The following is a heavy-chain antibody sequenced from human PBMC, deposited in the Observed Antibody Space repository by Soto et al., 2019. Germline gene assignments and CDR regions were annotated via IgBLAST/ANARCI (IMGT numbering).Heavy chain of an antibody. CDR2: MNPINGAT. V-gene: IGHV1-8*02. D-gene: IGHD2-2*01. Sequence: VASVKVSCKASGYDFTAYDINWVRQASGQGLEWMGWMNPINGATGTARRFQGRVSMTRDTDTGTAYLELTSLRSDDTAVYFCGRGPSPRAPAGGTPYYYAMDVWGQGTTVTVS. CDR1: GYDFTAYD. CDR3: GRGPSPRAPAGGTPYYYAMDV. J-gene: IGHJ6*02.